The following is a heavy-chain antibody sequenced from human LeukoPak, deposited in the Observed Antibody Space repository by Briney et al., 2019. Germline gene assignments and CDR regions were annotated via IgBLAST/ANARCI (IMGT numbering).Heavy chain of an antibody. J-gene: IGHJ3*02. Sequence: GASVKVSCKASGYTFTSYGISWVRQAPGQGLEWMGWISAYNGNTNYAQKLQGRVTMTTDTSTSTAYMELRSLRSDDTAVYYCARDQVVAATHDAFDIWGQGTMVTVSS. CDR1: GYTFTSYG. V-gene: IGHV1-18*01. CDR3: ARDQVVAATHDAFDI. D-gene: IGHD2-15*01. CDR2: ISAYNGNT.